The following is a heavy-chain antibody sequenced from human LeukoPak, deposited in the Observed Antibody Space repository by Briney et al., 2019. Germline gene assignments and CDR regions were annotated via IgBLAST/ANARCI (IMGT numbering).Heavy chain of an antibody. CDR3: AKSPVEMATIPPYYFDY. J-gene: IGHJ4*02. CDR1: GFTFSSYA. Sequence: GGSLRLSCAASGFTFSSYAMHWVRQAPGKGLEWVAVISYDGSNKYYADSVKGRFTISRDNSKNTLYLQMNSLRAEDTAVYYCAKSPVEMATIPPYYFDYWGQGTLVTVSS. V-gene: IGHV3-30*18. CDR2: ISYDGSNK. D-gene: IGHD5-24*01.